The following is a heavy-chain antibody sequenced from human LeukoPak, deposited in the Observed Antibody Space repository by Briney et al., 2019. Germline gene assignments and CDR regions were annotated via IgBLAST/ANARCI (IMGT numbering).Heavy chain of an antibody. D-gene: IGHD4-17*01. Sequence: PGGSLRLSCAASGFTFSSYWMSWVRQAPGKGLEWVANIKQDGSEKYYVDSVKGRFTISRDNAKNSLYLQMNSLRAEDTAVYYCARDITHYGDPADYWGQGTLVTVSS. CDR1: GFTFSSYW. J-gene: IGHJ4*02. CDR3: ARDITHYGDPADY. V-gene: IGHV3-7*01. CDR2: IKQDGSEK.